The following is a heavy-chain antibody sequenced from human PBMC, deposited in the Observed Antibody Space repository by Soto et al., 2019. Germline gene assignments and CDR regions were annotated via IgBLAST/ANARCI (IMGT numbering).Heavy chain of an antibody. CDR2: INAGNGNT. D-gene: IGHD3-16*02. J-gene: IGHJ4*02. V-gene: IGHV1-3*01. CDR1: GYTFTSYA. CDR3: ARENRESWFPEWYFDY. Sequence: ASVKVSCKASGYTFTSYAMHWVRQAPGQRLEWMGWINAGNGNTKYSQKFQGRVTITRDTSASTAYMELSSLRSEDTAVYYCARENRESWFPEWYFDYWGKGTLVTVSS.